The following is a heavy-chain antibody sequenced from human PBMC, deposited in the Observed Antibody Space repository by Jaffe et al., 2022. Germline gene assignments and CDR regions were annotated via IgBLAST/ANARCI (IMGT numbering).Heavy chain of an antibody. J-gene: IGHJ4*02. CDR2: IIPIFGTA. Sequence: QVQLVQSGAEVKKPGSSVKVSCKASGGTFSSYAISWVRQAPGQGLEWMGGIIPIFGTANYAQKFQGRVTITTDESTSTAYMELSSLRSEDTAVYYCASSGGEMATIGLYYFDYWGQGTLVTVSS. CDR1: GGTFSSYA. V-gene: IGHV1-69*05. D-gene: IGHD5-12*01. CDR3: ASSGGEMATIGLYYFDY.